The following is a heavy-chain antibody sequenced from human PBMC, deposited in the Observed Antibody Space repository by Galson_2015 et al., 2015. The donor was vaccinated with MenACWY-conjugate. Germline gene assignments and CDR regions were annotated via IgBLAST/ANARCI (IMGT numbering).Heavy chain of an antibody. CDR3: ARDNNWSFDS. D-gene: IGHD1-1*01. V-gene: IGHV3-74*01. J-gene: IGHJ4*02. CDR1: GFTLNQYW. Sequence: SLRLSCAASGFTLNQYWMHWVRQPPGKGLEWISYIKADGSFSNYADSVKGRFTISTDNAKNMVYLQMDGLGDEDTAVYFCARDNNWSFDSWGQGTLVTVSS. CDR2: IKADGSFS.